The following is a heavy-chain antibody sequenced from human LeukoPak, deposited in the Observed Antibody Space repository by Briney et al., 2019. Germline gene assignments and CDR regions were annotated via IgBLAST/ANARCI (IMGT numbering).Heavy chain of an antibody. CDR3: ARARATYCSGGSCQAGAFDY. CDR2: IIPIFGTA. V-gene: IGHV1-69*05. Sequence: SSVKVSCKASGGTFSSYAISWMRQAPGQGLEWMGGIIPIFGTANYAQKFQGRVTITTDESTSTAYMELSSLRSEDTAVYYCARARATYCSGGSCQAGAFDYWGQGTLVTVSS. CDR1: GGTFSSYA. J-gene: IGHJ4*02. D-gene: IGHD2-15*01.